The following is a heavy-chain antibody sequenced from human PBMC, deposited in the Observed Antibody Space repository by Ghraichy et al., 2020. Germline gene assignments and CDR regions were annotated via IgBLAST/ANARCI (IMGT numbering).Heavy chain of an antibody. CDR2: INHSGST. V-gene: IGHV4-34*01. CDR1: GGSFSGYY. J-gene: IGHJ4*02. CDR3: ARGPFLCSGGSCYSRLRMLDY. Sequence: SETLSLTCAVYGGSFSGYYWSWIRQPPGKGLEWIGEINHSGSTNYNPSLKSRVTISVDTSKNQFSLKLSSVTAADTAVYYCARGPFLCSGGSCYSRLRMLDYWGQGTLVTVSS. D-gene: IGHD2-15*01.